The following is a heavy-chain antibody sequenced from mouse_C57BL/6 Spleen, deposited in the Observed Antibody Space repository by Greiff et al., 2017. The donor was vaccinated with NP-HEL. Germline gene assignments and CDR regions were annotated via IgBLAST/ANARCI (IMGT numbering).Heavy chain of an antibody. V-gene: IGHV14-1*01. CDR3: TPIYYGSCGYAMGC. Sequence: DVQLQESGAELVRPGASVKLSCTASGFNIKDYYMHWVKQRPEQGLEWIGRIDPEDGDTEYAPKFQGKATMTADTSSNTAYLQLSSLTSEDTAVYYGTPIYYGSCGYAMGCWGKGASVTAS. D-gene: IGHD2-1*01. CDR1: GFNIKDYY. CDR2: IDPEDGDT. J-gene: IGHJ4*01.